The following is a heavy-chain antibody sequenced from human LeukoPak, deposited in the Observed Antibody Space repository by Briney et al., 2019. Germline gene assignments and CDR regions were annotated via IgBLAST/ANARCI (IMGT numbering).Heavy chain of an antibody. CDR2: IYYIRNT. D-gene: IGHD1-26*01. CDR3: ARTQSQSGSYRYYFGY. CDR1: GGSVGSAGYY. V-gene: IGHV4-61*08. Sequence: TETLSLTCTVSGGSVGSAGYYWSWIRQPPGGGLEWIGYIYYIRNTNYNPSLKSRVTMSLDPSKNQFSLKLNSVTAADTAVYYCARTQSQSGSYRYYFGYWGQGTLVTVSS. J-gene: IGHJ4*02.